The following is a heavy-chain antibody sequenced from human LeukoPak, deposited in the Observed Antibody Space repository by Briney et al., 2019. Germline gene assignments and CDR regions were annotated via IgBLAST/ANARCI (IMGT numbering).Heavy chain of an antibody. J-gene: IGHJ4*02. D-gene: IGHD3-10*01. CDR2: INPSGGST. CDR1: GYTFTSYY. Sequence: WASVKVSCKASGYTFTSYYMHWVRQAPGQGLEWMGIINPSGGSTSYAQKFQGRVTMTRDMSTSTVYMELSSLRSEDTAVYYCARSSMVRGVIIPSFEYYFDYWGQGTLVTVSS. V-gene: IGHV1-46*01. CDR3: ARSSMVRGVIIPSFEYYFDY.